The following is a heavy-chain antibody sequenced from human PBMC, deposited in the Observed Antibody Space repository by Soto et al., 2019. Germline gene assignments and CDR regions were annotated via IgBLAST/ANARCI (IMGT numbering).Heavy chain of an antibody. CDR1: GGSVSSGSYY. CDR3: ASEDYYDSSGPFDY. D-gene: IGHD3-22*01. CDR2: IYYSGST. Sequence: SETLSLTCTVSGGSVSSGSYYWSWIRQPPGKGLEWIGYIYYSGSTNYNPSLKSRVTISVDTSKNQFSLKLSFVTAAETAVYYWASEDYYDSSGPFDYWGKGTLVTVSS. V-gene: IGHV4-61*01. J-gene: IGHJ4*02.